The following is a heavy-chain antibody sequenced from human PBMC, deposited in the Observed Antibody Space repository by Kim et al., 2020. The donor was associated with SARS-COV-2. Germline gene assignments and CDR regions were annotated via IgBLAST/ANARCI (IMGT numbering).Heavy chain of an antibody. J-gene: IGHJ6*02. D-gene: IGHD3-9*01. V-gene: IGHV4-59*13. Sequence: SETLSLTCTVSGGSISSYYWSWIRQPPGKGLEWIGYIYYSGSTNYNPSLKSRVTISVDTSKNQFSLKLSSVTAADTAVYYCARSPPLYDILTGYRHPGYYYGMDVWGQGTTVTVSS. CDR1: GGSISSYY. CDR2: IYYSGST. CDR3: ARSPPLYDILTGYRHPGYYYGMDV.